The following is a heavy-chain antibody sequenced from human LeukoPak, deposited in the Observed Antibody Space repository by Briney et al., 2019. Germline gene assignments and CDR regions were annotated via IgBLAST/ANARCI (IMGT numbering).Heavy chain of an antibody. D-gene: IGHD2-21*01. CDR1: GFTFDDYA. Sequence: GGSLRLSCAASGFTFDDYAMHWVRQAPGKGLEWVSGISWNSGSRGYADSVTGRFTISRDNAKNSLYLQLNSQGAEDTALYYCAKDRFDRGGEGPIDSWGQGTLVTVSS. V-gene: IGHV3-9*01. CDR2: ISWNSGSR. J-gene: IGHJ4*02. CDR3: AKDRFDRGGEGPIDS.